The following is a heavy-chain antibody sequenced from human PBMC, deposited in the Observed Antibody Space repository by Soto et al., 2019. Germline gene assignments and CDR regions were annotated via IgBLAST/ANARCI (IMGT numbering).Heavy chain of an antibody. CDR3: VCNGHYSLEY. Sequence: QVQLQESGPGLVKPAGTLSLTCAVSGDSMTSSDWWSWVRQAPGKGLEWIGEIHYSGDINYDPSLRSGVTISVHRSKTQFSLNLSSVSAANTAVYFCVCNGHYSLEYWGQGTLVIVSP. CDR2: IHYSGDI. V-gene: IGHV4-4*01. CDR1: GDSMTSSDW. D-gene: IGHD3-22*01. J-gene: IGHJ4*02.